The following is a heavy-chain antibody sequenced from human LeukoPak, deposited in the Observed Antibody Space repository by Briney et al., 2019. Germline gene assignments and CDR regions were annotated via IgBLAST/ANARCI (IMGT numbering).Heavy chain of an antibody. CDR2: IYYSGST. Sequence: PSETLSLTCTVSGGSISSYYWSWIRQPPGKGLEGIGYIYYSGSTNYNPSLKSRVTISVDTSKNQFSLKVSSETAADTAVYYCASSGPRGWFDPWGQGTLVTVSS. V-gene: IGHV4-59*08. D-gene: IGHD1-14*01. J-gene: IGHJ5*02. CDR3: ASSGPRGWFDP. CDR1: GGSISSYY.